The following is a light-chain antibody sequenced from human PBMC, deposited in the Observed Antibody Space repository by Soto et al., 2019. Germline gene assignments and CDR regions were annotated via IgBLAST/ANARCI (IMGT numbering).Light chain of an antibody. CDR3: GSYTTSGSVV. Sequence: QSGLTQPASVSGSPGQSIAISCTGTSSDVGAYDYVSWYQQHPGKAPKVIISDVYNRPSGVSNRFSGSKSGNTASLTISGLQAEDEADYYCGSYTTSGSVVFGGGTKLTVL. CDR1: SSDVGAYDY. V-gene: IGLV2-14*03. J-gene: IGLJ2*01. CDR2: DVY.